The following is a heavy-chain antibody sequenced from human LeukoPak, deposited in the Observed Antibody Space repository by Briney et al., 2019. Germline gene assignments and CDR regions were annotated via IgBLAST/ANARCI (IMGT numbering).Heavy chain of an antibody. CDR2: IKQDGSEK. V-gene: IGHV3-7*03. CDR1: GGSISSSIR. Sequence: GTLSLTCGVSGGSISSSIRWSWVRQAPGKGLEWVANIKQDGSEKYYVDSVKGRSTISRDNAKNSLYLQMNSLRAEDTAVYYCARDGVGEYDVWGQGTTVTVSS. J-gene: IGHJ6*02. CDR3: ARDGVGEYDV. D-gene: IGHD3-10*01.